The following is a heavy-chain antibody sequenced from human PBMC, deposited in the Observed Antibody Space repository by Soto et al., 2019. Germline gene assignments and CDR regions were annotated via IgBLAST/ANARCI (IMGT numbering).Heavy chain of an antibody. CDR2: IRNKAYGGAT. J-gene: IGHJ6*02. CDR1: VFTFGDYA. CDR3: TRDLASYYYYGMDV. V-gene: IGHV3-49*04. Sequence: GGSLRLCCAASVFTFGDYAMSWVRQAPGKGLEWVGFIRNKAYGGATEYAASVKGRFTISRDDSNSIAYLQVNNLKTEDTAVYYCTRDLASYYYYGMDVWGQGTTVTVSS.